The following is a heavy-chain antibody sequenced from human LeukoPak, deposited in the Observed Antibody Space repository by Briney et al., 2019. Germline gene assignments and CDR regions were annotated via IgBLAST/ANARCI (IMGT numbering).Heavy chain of an antibody. Sequence: GASVKVSCKASAYTFANYAISWLRQAPGQGLEWMGWISVSNGNTNYAQKLQGRVTMTTDTSTSTAYMELRSLRSDDTAVYYCARELAAAGYPGGFDYWGQGTLVTVSS. D-gene: IGHD6-13*01. CDR1: AYTFANYA. J-gene: IGHJ4*02. CDR2: ISVSNGNT. V-gene: IGHV1-18*01. CDR3: ARELAAAGYPGGFDY.